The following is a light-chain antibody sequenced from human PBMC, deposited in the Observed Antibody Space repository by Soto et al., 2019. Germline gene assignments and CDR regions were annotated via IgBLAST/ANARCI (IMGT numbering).Light chain of an antibody. Sequence: QSVLTQPPSVPGAPGQTVTMSCTGSGSNIGAGYGVQWYQQLPGTAPGLLIYGSDDRPSGVPDRFSASVSGNSASLAITGLQTEDEAVYYCQSYDSNLSEVFGPGTKVTVL. CDR2: GSD. J-gene: IGLJ1*01. CDR3: QSYDSNLSEV. V-gene: IGLV1-40*01. CDR1: GSNIGAGYG.